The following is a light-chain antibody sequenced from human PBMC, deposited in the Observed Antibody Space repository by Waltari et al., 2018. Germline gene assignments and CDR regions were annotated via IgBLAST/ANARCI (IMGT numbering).Light chain of an antibody. CDR3: CSYAGSYVV. V-gene: IGLV2-11*01. Sequence: QSALTQPRSVSGSPGQSVTISCTGTSSGVGGYNYVSWYQQHPGKAPKLMIYDVSKRPPGVPDRFSGSKSGNTASLTISGLQAEDEADYYCCSYAGSYVVFGGGTKLTVL. CDR1: SSGVGGYNY. CDR2: DVS. J-gene: IGLJ2*01.